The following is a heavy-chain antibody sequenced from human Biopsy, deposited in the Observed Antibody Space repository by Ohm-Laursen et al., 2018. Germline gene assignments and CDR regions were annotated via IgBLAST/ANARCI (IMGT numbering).Heavy chain of an antibody. V-gene: IGHV4-59*01. J-gene: IGHJ3*02. CDR2: IYYSGGT. CDR1: GGSLTGYE. Sequence: SETLSLTCCVSGGSLTGYEWSWTRLAPGKGLEWIGYIYYSGGTKYNPSLASRVPFSVDMSKSQFSLKLYSGTAADTAVYYCARVEAGTYDALDIWGQGTLGAASA. CDR3: ARVEAGTYDALDI. D-gene: IGHD6-19*01.